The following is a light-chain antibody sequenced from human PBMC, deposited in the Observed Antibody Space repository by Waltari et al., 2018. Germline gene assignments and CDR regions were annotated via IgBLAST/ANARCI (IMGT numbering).Light chain of an antibody. CDR2: PAS. V-gene: IGKV3-20*01. CDR1: QSVGRF. CDR3: QKYVNLPAT. J-gene: IGKJ1*01. Sequence: EIVLTQSPSTLLLSPGERATLSCRASQSVGRFLAWYQQKPGQAPRLLIYPASIRATGIPDRFSGSGSGTDFSLTISGLEPEDFAVYYCQKYVNLPATFGQGTKVEIK.